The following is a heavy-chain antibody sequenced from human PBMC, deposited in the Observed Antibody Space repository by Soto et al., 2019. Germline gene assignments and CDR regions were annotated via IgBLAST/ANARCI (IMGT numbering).Heavy chain of an antibody. V-gene: IGHV3-15*07. CDR2: IKSKTDGGTT. CDR3: TTSRLSSVLRYFDWPPI. CDR1: GFTFSNAW. J-gene: IGHJ3*02. D-gene: IGHD3-9*01. Sequence: GGSLRLSCAASGFTFSNAWMNWVRQAPGKGLEWVGRIKSKTDGGTTDYAAPVKGRFTISRDDSKNTLYLQMNSLKTEDTAVYYCTTSRLSSVLRYFDWPPIWGQGTMVTVSS.